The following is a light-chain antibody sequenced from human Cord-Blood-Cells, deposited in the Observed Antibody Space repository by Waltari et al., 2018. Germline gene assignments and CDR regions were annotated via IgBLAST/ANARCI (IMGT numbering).Light chain of an antibody. CDR1: SSDVGSYNF. CDR2: EGS. CDR3: CSYAGSSTYV. J-gene: IGLJ1*01. V-gene: IGLV2-23*01. Sequence: QSALTQPAPVSGSPGQSITISCTGTSSDVGSYNFVSWYQQHPDKAPKLMIYEGSKRPSGVSNRFSGSKSGNTASLTISGLQAEDEADYYCCSYAGSSTYVFGTGTKVTVL.